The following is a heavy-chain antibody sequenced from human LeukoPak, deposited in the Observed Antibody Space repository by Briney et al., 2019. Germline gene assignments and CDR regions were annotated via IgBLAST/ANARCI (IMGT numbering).Heavy chain of an antibody. Sequence: GGSLRLSCAASGSTFSTYAMSWVRQAPGKGLEWVSVISGSGSVTYYADSVKGRFTISRDNSKNTLYLQMNSLRAEDTAVYYCAKPPPSGGYYAHIDYWGQGTLVTVPS. D-gene: IGHD3-22*01. CDR2: ISGSGSVT. J-gene: IGHJ4*02. V-gene: IGHV3-23*01. CDR1: GSTFSTYA. CDR3: AKPPPSGGYYAHIDY.